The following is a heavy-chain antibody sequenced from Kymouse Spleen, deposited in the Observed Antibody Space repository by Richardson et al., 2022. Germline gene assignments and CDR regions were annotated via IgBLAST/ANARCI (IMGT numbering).Heavy chain of an antibody. D-gene: IGHD6-19*01. J-gene: IGHJ1*01. CDR2: IKQDGSEK. CDR3: ARGDSSGWPKYFQH. CDR1: GFTFSSYW. Sequence: EVQLVESGGGLVQPGGSLRLSCAASGFTFSSYWMSWVRQAPGKGLEWVANIKQDGSEKYYVDSVKGRFTISRDNAKNSLYLQMNSLRAEDTAVYYCARGDSSGWPKYFQHWGQGTLVTVSS. V-gene: IGHV3-7*01.